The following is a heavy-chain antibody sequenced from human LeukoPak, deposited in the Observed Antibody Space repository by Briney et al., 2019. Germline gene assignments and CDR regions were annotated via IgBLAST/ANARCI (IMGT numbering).Heavy chain of an antibody. Sequence: SETLSLTCAVSGYPINSAYYWVWIRQPPGKGLEWIGSLYHPDSTYYNPSLKSRVTMSVDTSRNQFSLKLSFVTAADTAVYYCARHYDSYFYYYLDLWGTGTTVTVSS. V-gene: IGHV4-38-2*01. J-gene: IGHJ6*03. CDR1: GYPINSAYY. D-gene: IGHD4-17*01. CDR3: ARHYDSYFYYYLDL. CDR2: LYHPDST.